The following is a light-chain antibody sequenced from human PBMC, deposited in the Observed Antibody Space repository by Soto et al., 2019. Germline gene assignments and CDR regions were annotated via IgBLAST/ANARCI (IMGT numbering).Light chain of an antibody. Sequence: QSALTQPASVSGSPGQSITISCTGTSSDVGGYNYVSWYQQHPGKAPKLMIYEVSNRPSGVSNRFSGSKSGNTASLTISGHQAEEGVIYYRTPYTRPSPVVFGGGPKLPVL. J-gene: IGLJ2*01. CDR1: SSDVGGYNY. CDR2: EVS. CDR3: TPYTRPSPVV. V-gene: IGLV2-14*01.